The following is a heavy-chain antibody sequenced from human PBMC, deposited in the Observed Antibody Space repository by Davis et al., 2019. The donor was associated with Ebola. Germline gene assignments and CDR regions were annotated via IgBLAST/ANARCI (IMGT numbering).Heavy chain of an antibody. CDR2: IYHTGST. D-gene: IGHD5-18*01. V-gene: IGHV4-59*11. J-gene: IGHJ4*02. CDR1: GGSISSHY. CDR3: ARVASYGDYFDY. Sequence: MPSETLSLTCTVSGGSISSHYWSWIRQPPGKGLEWFVYIYHTGSTNYNPSLRSRVTMSVDASKSQFSLNLSSVTVADTAVYYCARVASYGDYFDYWGLGTLVTVSS.